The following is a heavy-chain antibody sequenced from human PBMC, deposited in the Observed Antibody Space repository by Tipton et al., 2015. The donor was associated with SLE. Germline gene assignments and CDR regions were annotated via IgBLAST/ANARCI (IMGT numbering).Heavy chain of an antibody. D-gene: IGHD3-3*02. V-gene: IGHV4-34*01. CDR3: ARDAFLDYYGMDV. CDR2: INHSGST. Sequence: TLSLTCAVYGGSFSGYYWSWIRQPPGKGLEWIGEINHSGSTNYNPSLKSRVTISVDTSKNQFSLKLRSVTAADTAVYYCARDAFLDYYGMDVWGQGTTVTFSS. J-gene: IGHJ6*02. CDR1: GGSFSGYY.